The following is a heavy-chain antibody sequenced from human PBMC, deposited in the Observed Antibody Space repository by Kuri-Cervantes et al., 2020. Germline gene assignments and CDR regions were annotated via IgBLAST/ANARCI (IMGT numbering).Heavy chain of an antibody. Sequence: VTVSCKASGDTFTGYYMHWVRQAPGQGLEWMGLINPNSGGTNYAQKSQGRVTMTRDTSTSTAYMELRSLRSDDTAVYYWARFFSSGYYRHYYGMDVWGQGTTVTVSS. CDR2: INPNSGGT. V-gene: IGHV1-2*02. CDR3: ARFFSSGYYRHYYGMDV. J-gene: IGHJ6*02. CDR1: GDTFTGYY. D-gene: IGHD3-22*01.